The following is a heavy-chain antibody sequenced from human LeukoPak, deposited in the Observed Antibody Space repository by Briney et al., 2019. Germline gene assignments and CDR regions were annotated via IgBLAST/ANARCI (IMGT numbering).Heavy chain of an antibody. CDR1: GGSISSFY. V-gene: IGHV4-59*12. CDR3: ARKGDSSGYYQDY. Sequence: PSETLSLTCTVSGGSISSFYWSWIRQPPGKGLEWIGYIYYSGSTNYNPSLESRVTISVDTSKNQFSLKLSSVTAADTALYYCARKGDSSGYYQDYWGQGTLVTVSS. CDR2: IYYSGST. D-gene: IGHD3-22*01. J-gene: IGHJ4*02.